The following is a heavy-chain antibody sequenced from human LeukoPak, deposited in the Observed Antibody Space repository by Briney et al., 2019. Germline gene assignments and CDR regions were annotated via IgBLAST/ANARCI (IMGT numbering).Heavy chain of an antibody. CDR1: GYSISSGYY. V-gene: IGHV4-38-2*01. Sequence: SETLSLTCAVSGYSISSGYYWGWIRQPPGKGLEWIGSIYHSGSTYYNPSLKSRVTISVDTSKNQFSLKLSSVTAADTAVYYCARYVVVPAAPPNYWGQGTLVTVSS. CDR2: IYHSGST. CDR3: ARYVVVPAAPPNY. D-gene: IGHD2-2*01. J-gene: IGHJ4*02.